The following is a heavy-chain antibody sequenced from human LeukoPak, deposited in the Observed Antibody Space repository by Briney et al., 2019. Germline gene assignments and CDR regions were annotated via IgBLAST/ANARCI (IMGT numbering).Heavy chain of an antibody. D-gene: IGHD3-10*01. CDR3: ARVWFGELLFDPPGAFDI. CDR1: GGSVSSGSYY. Sequence: KPSETLSLTCTVSGGSVSSGSYYWSWIRQPPGKGLEWIGYIYYSGSTNYNPSLKSRVTISVDTSKNQFSLKLSSVTAADTAVYYCARVWFGELLFDPPGAFDIWGQGTMVTVSS. CDR2: IYYSGST. J-gene: IGHJ3*02. V-gene: IGHV4-61*01.